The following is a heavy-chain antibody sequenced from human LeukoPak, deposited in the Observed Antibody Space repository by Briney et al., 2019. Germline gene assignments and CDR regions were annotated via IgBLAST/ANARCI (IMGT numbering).Heavy chain of an antibody. J-gene: IGHJ4*02. D-gene: IGHD3-10*01. CDR3: AKTTSYGYGSGSLGDY. CDR1: GFTFSSYA. Sequence: GGSLRLSCAASGFTFSSYAMSWVRQAPGKGLEWVSAISGSGGGTYYADSVKGRFTISRDNSKNTLYLQMNSLRAEDTAVYYCAKTTSYGYGSGSLGDYWGQGTLVTVSS. V-gene: IGHV3-23*01. CDR2: ISGSGGGT.